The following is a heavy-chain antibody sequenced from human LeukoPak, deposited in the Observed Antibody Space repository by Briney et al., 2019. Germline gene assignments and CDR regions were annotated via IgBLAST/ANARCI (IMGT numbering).Heavy chain of an antibody. D-gene: IGHD2-15*01. CDR1: GYGFTNYW. CDR3: ARGPRYFDP. CDR2: IYPSDSDI. V-gene: IGHV5-51*01. J-gene: IGHJ5*02. Sequence: GESLKISFKGSGYGFTNYWIGWVRQMPGKGLEWMGIIYPSDSDIRYSPSFQGQVTISADKSISTAYLQWSSLKASDTAMYYCARGPRYFDPWDQGTLVTVSS.